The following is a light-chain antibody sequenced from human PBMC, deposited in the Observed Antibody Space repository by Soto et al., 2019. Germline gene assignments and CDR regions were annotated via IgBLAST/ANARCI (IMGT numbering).Light chain of an antibody. Sequence: DIVMTQSPDSLAVSLGERATINCKSSQGVLNRSNNKNYLAWYQQKPGQPAKMLIYWASTRESGVPDRFSGRGSGTDFSPTITSLQAEDVAVYYCQQHNSLPWTFGQGTKVEI. CDR1: QGVLNRSNNKNY. J-gene: IGKJ1*01. V-gene: IGKV4-1*01. CDR3: QQHNSLPWT. CDR2: WAS.